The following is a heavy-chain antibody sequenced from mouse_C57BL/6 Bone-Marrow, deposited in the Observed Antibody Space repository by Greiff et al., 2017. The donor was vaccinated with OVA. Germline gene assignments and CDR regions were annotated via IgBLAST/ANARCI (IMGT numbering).Heavy chain of an antibody. V-gene: IGHV1-15*01. J-gene: IGHJ4*01. CDR2: IDPKTGGT. CDR1: GYTFTDYE. CDR3: ARGYLNYYDLDY. Sequence: VQLQQSGAELVRPGASVTLSCKASGYTFTDYEMHWVKQTPVHGLEWIGAIDPKTGGTAYNQKFKGKAILTADKSSSTAYMELRSLTSEDSAVYYCARGYLNYYDLDYWGQGTAVTVSS. D-gene: IGHD1-2*01.